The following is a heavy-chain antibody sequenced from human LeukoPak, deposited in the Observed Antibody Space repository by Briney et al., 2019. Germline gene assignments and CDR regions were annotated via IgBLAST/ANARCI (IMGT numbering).Heavy chain of an antibody. J-gene: IGHJ4*02. D-gene: IGHD6-13*01. V-gene: IGHV3-23*01. CDR2: ISASGGIT. Sequence: PGGSLRLSCAASGFTFSSYGMHWVRQAPGKGLEWVSGISASGGITYYIDSVKGRFTISRDNSQNTLYLQVNSLRAEDTAVYYCAKREAAAGNINYWGQGTLVTVSS. CDR1: GFTFSSYG. CDR3: AKREAAAGNINY.